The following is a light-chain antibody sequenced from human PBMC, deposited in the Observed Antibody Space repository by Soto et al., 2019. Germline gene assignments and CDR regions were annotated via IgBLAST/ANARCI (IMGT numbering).Light chain of an antibody. CDR3: QSYDTSLSAWV. J-gene: IGLJ3*02. Sequence: QSVPTQPPSASGSPGQSVTISCTGTSSDVGDYNYVSWYQQHPGKAPKLIIYEVSKRPSGVPDRFSGSKSGNTASLTVSGLQAEDEADYYCQSYDTSLSAWVFGGGTKLTVL. CDR1: SSDVGDYNY. V-gene: IGLV2-8*01. CDR2: EVS.